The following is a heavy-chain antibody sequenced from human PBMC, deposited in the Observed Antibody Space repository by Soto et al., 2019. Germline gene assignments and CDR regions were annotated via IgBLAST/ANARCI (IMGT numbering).Heavy chain of an antibody. CDR2: ISNSGGST. CDR3: AKLSGYDPRDY. V-gene: IGHV3-23*01. Sequence: EVQLLESGGGLVQPGGSLRLCCAASGFTFSSYAMSWVRQAPGKGLECVSGISNSGGSTYYADSVQGRFTISRDNSKNTLSLQMNSLRAEDTAIYYCAKLSGYDPRDYWGQGTLVTVSS. D-gene: IGHD5-12*01. CDR1: GFTFSSYA. J-gene: IGHJ4*02.